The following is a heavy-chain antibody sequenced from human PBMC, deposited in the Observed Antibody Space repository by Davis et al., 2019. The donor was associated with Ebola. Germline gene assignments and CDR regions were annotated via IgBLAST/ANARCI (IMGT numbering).Heavy chain of an antibody. V-gene: IGHV1-18*01. CDR1: GYTFTSYG. CDR2: ISAYNGNT. D-gene: IGHD6-13*01. J-gene: IGHJ6*02. CDR3: ARQRWSPIAAAGIQYYYGMDV. Sequence: AASVKVSCKASGYTFTSYGISWVRQAPGQGLEWMGWISAYNGNTNYAQKLQGRVTMTTDTSTSTAYMELRSLRSDDTAVYYCARQRWSPIAAAGIQYYYGMDVWGQGTTVTVSS.